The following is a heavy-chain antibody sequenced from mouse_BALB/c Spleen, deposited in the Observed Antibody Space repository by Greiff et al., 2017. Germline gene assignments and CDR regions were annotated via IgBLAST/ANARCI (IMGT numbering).Heavy chain of an antibody. CDR2: INPGSGGT. J-gene: IGHJ1*01. V-gene: IGHV1-54*03. CDR3: ARSYYGSSAYWYFDV. D-gene: IGHD1-1*01. Sequence: VQLQQSRAELVRPGTSVKVSCKASGYAFTNYLIEWVKQRPGQGLEWIGVINPGSGGTNYNEKFKGKATLTADKSSSTAYMQLSSLTSDDSAVYFCARSYYGSSAYWYFDVWGAGTTVTVSS. CDR1: GYAFTNYL.